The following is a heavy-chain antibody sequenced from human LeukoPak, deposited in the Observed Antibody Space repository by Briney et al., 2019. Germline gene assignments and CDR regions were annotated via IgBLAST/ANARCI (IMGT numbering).Heavy chain of an antibody. CDR2: IYYSGST. V-gene: IGHV4-39*07. Sequence: SETLSLTCTVSGGSISSSSYYWGWIRQPPGKGLEWIGSIYYSGSTYYNPSLRSRVTISVDTSKNQFSLKLSSVTAADTAVYYCASAGSSSWYWFDYWGQGTLVTVSS. CDR3: ASAGSSSWYWFDY. CDR1: GGSISSSSYY. D-gene: IGHD6-13*01. J-gene: IGHJ4*02.